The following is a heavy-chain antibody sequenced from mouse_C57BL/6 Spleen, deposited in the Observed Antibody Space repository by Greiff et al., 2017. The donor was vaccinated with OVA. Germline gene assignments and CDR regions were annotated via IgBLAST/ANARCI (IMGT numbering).Heavy chain of an antibody. J-gene: IGHJ3*01. Sequence: QVQLKQPGAELVKPGASVKMSCKASGYTFTSYWITWVKQRPGQGLEWIGDIYPGSGSTNYNEKFKSKATLTVDTSSSTAYMQLSSLTSEDSAVDACARFNYGNYGFAYWGQGTLVTVSA. V-gene: IGHV1-55*01. CDR1: GYTFTSYW. CDR3: ARFNYGNYGFAY. D-gene: IGHD2-1*01. CDR2: IYPGSGST.